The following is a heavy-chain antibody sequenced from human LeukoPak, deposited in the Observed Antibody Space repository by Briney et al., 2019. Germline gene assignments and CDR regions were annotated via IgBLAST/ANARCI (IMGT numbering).Heavy chain of an antibody. D-gene: IGHD5-12*01. J-gene: IGHJ6*02. Sequence: GGSLRLSCAASGFTFSSYAMSWVRQAPGKGLEWVSAISGSGGSTYHADSVKGRFTISRDNSKNTLYLQMNSLRAEDTAVYYCAKGRDIVATKYYYGMDVWGQGTTVTVSS. V-gene: IGHV3-23*01. CDR1: GFTFSSYA. CDR3: AKGRDIVATKYYYGMDV. CDR2: ISGSGGST.